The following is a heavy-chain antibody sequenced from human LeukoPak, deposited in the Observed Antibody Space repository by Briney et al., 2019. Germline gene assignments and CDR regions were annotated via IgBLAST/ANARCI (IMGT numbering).Heavy chain of an antibody. J-gene: IGHJ4*02. V-gene: IGHV3-48*01. CDR3: ARRDHGDYGEEY. CDR1: GFTFSSYS. Sequence: PGGSLRLSCAASGFTFSSYSINWVRQAPGKGLEWVSYISSSSSTIYYADSVKGRFTISRDNAKNSLSLQMNSLRAEDTAVYYCARRDHGDYGEEYWGQGTLVTVSS. D-gene: IGHD4-17*01. CDR2: ISSSSSTI.